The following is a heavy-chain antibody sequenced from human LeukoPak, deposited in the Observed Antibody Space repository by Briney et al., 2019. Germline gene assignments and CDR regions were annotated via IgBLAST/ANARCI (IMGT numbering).Heavy chain of an antibody. D-gene: IGHD6-13*01. CDR2: IIPIFGTA. V-gene: IGHV1-69*05. CDR1: GGTFSSYA. J-gene: IGHJ4*02. Sequence: GASVNFSCKASGGTFSSYAISWVRQAPGQGLEWMGGIIPIFGTANYAQKFQGRVTITTDESTSTAYMELSSLRSEDTAVYYCARAVGSMAAGLDYWGQGTLVTVSS. CDR3: ARAVGSMAAGLDY.